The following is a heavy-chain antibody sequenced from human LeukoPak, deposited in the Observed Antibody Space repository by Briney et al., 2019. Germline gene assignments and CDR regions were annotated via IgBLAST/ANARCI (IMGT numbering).Heavy chain of an antibody. D-gene: IGHD3-3*01. V-gene: IGHV3-53*01. CDR3: ARGPTITIFGVVIPYYMDV. J-gene: IGHJ6*03. CDR2: IYSGGST. CDR1: GFTVSSNY. Sequence: GRSLRLSCAASGFTVSSNYMSWVRQAPGKGLEWVSVIYSGGSTYYADSVKGRFTISRDNSKNTLYLQMNSLRAEDTAVYYCARGPTITIFGVVIPYYMDVWGKGTTVTVSS.